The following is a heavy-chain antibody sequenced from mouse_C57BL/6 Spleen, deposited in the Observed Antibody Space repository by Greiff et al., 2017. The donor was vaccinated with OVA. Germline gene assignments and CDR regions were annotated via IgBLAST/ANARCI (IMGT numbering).Heavy chain of an antibody. D-gene: IGHD1-1*01. J-gene: IGHJ2*01. CDR3: TRVKDYCNRYYFDY. V-gene: IGHV5-6*02. CDR1: GFTFSSYG. Sequence: DVKLVESGGDLVKPGGSLKLSCAASGFTFSSYGMSWVRQTPDKRLEWVATISSGGSYTYYPDSVKGRSTISRDNARNTQYLQMSSLKSEDTAMYYCTRVKDYCNRYYFDYWGQGTTLTVSS. CDR2: ISSGGSYT.